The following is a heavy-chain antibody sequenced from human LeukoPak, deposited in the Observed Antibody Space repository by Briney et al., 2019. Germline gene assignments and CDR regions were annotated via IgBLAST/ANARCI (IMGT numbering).Heavy chain of an antibody. Sequence: PGGSLRLSCAASGFTFSSYWMHWGRQAPRKGLVWVSRVKSDGSSTNYADSVKGRFTVSRDNAKNTLILQMNSLRAEDTAVYYCARGGGPPEALGDTFDVWGHGTLVTVSS. V-gene: IGHV3-74*01. D-gene: IGHD3-16*01. J-gene: IGHJ3*01. CDR2: VKSDGSST. CDR3: ARGGGPPEALGDTFDV. CDR1: GFTFSSYW.